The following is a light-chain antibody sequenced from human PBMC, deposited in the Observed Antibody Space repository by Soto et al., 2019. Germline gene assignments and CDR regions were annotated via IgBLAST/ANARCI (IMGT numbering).Light chain of an antibody. CDR2: TAG. CDR1: SSNIGSNT. V-gene: IGLV1-44*01. J-gene: IGLJ1*01. Sequence: QSVLTQPLSVSASPGQRVTISCSGGSSNIGSNTVAWYQHLPGTAPPRLIFTAGQRPSGVPGRFSGSKSDTSASLAISGLQSEDEGDYFCSAWDNSLNVYVFGPGTQLTVL. CDR3: SAWDNSLNVYV.